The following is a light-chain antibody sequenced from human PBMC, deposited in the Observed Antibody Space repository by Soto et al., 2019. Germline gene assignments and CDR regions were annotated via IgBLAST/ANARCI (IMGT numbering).Light chain of an antibody. V-gene: IGKV1-39*01. Sequence: DIQMTQSPSSLSASVGDRVTITCRASQSISNYLNWYQQKPGEAPQLLIYAESNLHSWDPSRISASGSGTDFTLTINRLKPDDHATDYCQQSNSTQWTFSHGTKVEIK. CDR1: QSISNY. CDR3: QQSNSTQWT. J-gene: IGKJ1*01. CDR2: AES.